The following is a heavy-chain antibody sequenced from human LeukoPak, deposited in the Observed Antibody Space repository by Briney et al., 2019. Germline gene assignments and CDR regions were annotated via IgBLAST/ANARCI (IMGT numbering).Heavy chain of an antibody. CDR1: GYTFTGYY. CDR3: ARAPILANDY. V-gene: IGHV1-18*04. D-gene: IGHD2-8*02. CDR2: ISAYNGNT. J-gene: IGHJ4*02. Sequence: ASVKVSCKASGYTFTGYYMHWVRQAPGQGLEWMGWISAYNGNTNYAQKLQGRVTMTTDTSTSTAYMELRSLRSDDTAVYYCARAPILANDYWGQGTLVTVSS.